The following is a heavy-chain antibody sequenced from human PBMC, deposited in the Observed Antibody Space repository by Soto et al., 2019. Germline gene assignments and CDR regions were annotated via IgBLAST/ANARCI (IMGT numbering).Heavy chain of an antibody. CDR3: ATLGAQSDH. CDR1: GDVFSTDT. CDR2: IIPFLNLS. D-gene: IGHD3-16*01. Sequence: QVVLLQSGADVKEPGSSVNISCTTFGDVFSTDTINWVRQAPGQGLLWMGSIIPFLNLSNIEPTLMDRLSITADESTGTAYMKLRGLTREATPIYFCATLGAQSDHWGHGTRMTVSS. V-gene: IGHV1-69*09. J-gene: IGHJ5*02.